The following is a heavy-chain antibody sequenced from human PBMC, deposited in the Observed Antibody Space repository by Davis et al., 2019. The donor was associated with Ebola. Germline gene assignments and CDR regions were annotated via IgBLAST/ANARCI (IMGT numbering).Heavy chain of an antibody. CDR2: IYYSGST. J-gene: IGHJ5*01. CDR3: ARERYCSGGSCRGAWFDP. CDR1: GGSISSGGYY. V-gene: IGHV4-31*03. D-gene: IGHD2-15*01. Sequence: SETLSLTCSVSGGSISSGGYYWSWIRQHPGKGLEWIGYIYYSGSTYYNPSLKSRVTISVDTSKNQFSLKLSSVTAADPAVYYCARERYCSGGSCRGAWFDPWGQGTTVTVSS.